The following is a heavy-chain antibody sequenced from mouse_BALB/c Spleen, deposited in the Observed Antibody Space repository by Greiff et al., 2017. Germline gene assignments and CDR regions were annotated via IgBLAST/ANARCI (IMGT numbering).Heavy chain of an antibody. CDR1: GYSITSGYY. Sequence: EVQLVESGPGLVKPSQSLSLTCSVTGYSITSGYYWNWIRQFPGNKLEWMGYISYDGSNNYNPSLKNRISITRDTSKNQFFLKLNSVTTEDTATYYCAREGGDRYYFDYWGQGTTLTVSS. CDR2: ISYDGSN. D-gene: IGHD2-14*01. J-gene: IGHJ2*01. V-gene: IGHV3-6*02. CDR3: AREGGDRYYFDY.